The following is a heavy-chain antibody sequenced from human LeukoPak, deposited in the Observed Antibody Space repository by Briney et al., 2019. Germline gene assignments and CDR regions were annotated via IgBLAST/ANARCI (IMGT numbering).Heavy chain of an antibody. J-gene: IGHJ4*02. CDR1: GGSFSGYY. D-gene: IGHD4-11*01. V-gene: IGHV4-34*01. CDR2: INHSGST. CDR3: ARGRDYTDFDY. Sequence: KPSETLSLTCAVYGGSFSGYYWSWIRQPPGKGLEWIGEINHSGSTNYNPSLKSRVTISVDTSKNQFSLKLSSVTAADTAVYYCARGRDYTDFDYWGQGTLVTVSS.